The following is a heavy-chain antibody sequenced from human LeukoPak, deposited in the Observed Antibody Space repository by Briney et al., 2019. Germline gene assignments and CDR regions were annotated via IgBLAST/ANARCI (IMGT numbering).Heavy chain of an antibody. CDR1: GGTFSSYA. V-gene: IGHV1-69*05. D-gene: IGHD6-19*01. CDR2: IIPIFGTA. J-gene: IGHJ6*02. CDR3: ARGGGSYSSGWYPTPLYYGMDV. Sequence: ASVKVSCKASGGTFSSYAISWVRQAPGQGLEWMGGIIPIFGTANYAQKFQGRVTITTDESTSTAYMELRSLRSDDTAVYYCARGGGSYSSGWYPTPLYYGMDVWGQGTTVTVSS.